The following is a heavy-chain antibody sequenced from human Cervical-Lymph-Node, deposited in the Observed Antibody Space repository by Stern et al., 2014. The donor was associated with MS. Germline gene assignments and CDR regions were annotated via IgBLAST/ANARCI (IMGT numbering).Heavy chain of an antibody. V-gene: IGHV1-58*02. CDR1: GFTFTSSA. J-gene: IGHJ4*02. CDR2: IVVGSSNT. CDR3: AADRWYYGSGSPLYYFDY. Sequence: QLVESGPEVKKPGTSVKVSCKASGFTFTSSAMQWVRQARGQRLEWVGWIVVGSSNTNYAQKFQERVTITRDMSTSTAYMELSSLRSEDTAVYYCAADRWYYGSGSPLYYFDYWGQGTLVTVSS. D-gene: IGHD3-10*01.